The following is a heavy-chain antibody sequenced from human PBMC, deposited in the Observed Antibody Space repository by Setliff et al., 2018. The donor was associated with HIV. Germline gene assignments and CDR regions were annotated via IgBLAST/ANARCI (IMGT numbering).Heavy chain of an antibody. CDR3: ANLIGEADTPY. CDR2: IYNDGSKK. V-gene: IGHV3-30*04. Sequence: PGGSLRLSCAASGFTFSNYAMHWVRQAPGKGLEWVAVIYNDGSKKYYADSVKGRFTISRDNSKNTLYLQMNSLSAEDTALYYCANLIGEADTPYWGQGTLVTVSS. J-gene: IGHJ4*02. CDR1: GFTFSNYA. D-gene: IGHD6-13*01.